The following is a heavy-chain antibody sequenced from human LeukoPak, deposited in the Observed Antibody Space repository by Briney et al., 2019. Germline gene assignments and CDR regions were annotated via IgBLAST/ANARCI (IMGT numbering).Heavy chain of an antibody. CDR2: IWYDGSNK. V-gene: IGHV3-33*01. Sequence: GGSLRLSCAASGFTFSSYGMHWVRQAPGKGLEWVAVIWYDGSNKYYADSVKGRFTISRDNSKNTLYLQMNSLRAEDTAVYYCATYYSTVTHWGQGTLVTVSS. CDR3: ATYYSTVTH. CDR1: GFTFSSYG. D-gene: IGHD4-17*01. J-gene: IGHJ4*02.